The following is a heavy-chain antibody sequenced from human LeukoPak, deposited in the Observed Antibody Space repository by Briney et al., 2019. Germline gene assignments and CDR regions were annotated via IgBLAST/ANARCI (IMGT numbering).Heavy chain of an antibody. V-gene: IGHV4-59*01. CDR1: GGSISSYY. CDR2: IYYSGCT. Sequence: SETLSLTCTVSGGSISSYYWSWIRQPPGKGLEWIGYIYYSGCTNYNPSLKSRVTISVDTSKNQFSLKLSSVTAADTAVYYCARDVNYYYMDVWGKGTTVTVSS. J-gene: IGHJ6*03. CDR3: ARDVNYYYMDV.